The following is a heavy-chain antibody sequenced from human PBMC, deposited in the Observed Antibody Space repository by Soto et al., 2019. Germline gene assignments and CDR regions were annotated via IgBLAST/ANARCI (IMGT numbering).Heavy chain of an antibody. J-gene: IGHJ4*02. V-gene: IGHV3-33*01. CDR1: GFTFSSYG. CDR2: IWYDGSNK. Sequence: PGGSLRLSCAASGFTFSSYGMHWVRQAPGKGLEWVAVIWYDGSNKYYADSVKGRFTISRDNSKNTLYLQMNSLRAEDTAVYYCARGPKGHDYGDYVPDWGQGTLVTSPQ. D-gene: IGHD4-17*01. CDR3: ARGPKGHDYGDYVPD.